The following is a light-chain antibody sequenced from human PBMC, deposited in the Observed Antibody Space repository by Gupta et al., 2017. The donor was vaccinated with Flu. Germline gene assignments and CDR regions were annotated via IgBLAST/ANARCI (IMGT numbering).Light chain of an antibody. V-gene: IGLV3-25*02. J-gene: IGLJ3*02. Sequence: ELTQPPSVSGSPGQTARITCPGDALPKQYAYWYQQKPGQAPVLVIYKDSERPSGIPERFSGSSSGTTVTLTISGVQAEDEADYYCQSADSSGTWVFGGGTKLTVL. CDR3: QSADSSGTWV. CDR1: ALPKQY. CDR2: KDS.